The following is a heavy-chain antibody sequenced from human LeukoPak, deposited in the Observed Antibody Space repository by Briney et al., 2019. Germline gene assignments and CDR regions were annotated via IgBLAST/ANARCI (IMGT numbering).Heavy chain of an antibody. CDR2: INQDESEK. CDR3: ARYGNGEWLAHYAFDV. Sequence: GGSLRLSCATSGFTFSRYWMSWVCKPPRKGKEWVANINQDESEKNYVDSVKGRFTISRDNAKNSLDLQMNSLRAEDTAVYYCARYGNGEWLAHYAFDVWGQGTMVTVSS. D-gene: IGHD6-19*01. V-gene: IGHV3-7*01. CDR1: GFTFSRYW. J-gene: IGHJ3*01.